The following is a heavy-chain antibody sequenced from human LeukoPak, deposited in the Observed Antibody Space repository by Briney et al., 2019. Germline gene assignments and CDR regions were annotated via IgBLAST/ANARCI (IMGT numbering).Heavy chain of an antibody. D-gene: IGHD5-18*01. CDR2: INHSGST. Sequence: TSETLSLTCAVYGGSFSGYYWSWIRQPPGKGLEWIGEINHSGSTNYNPSLKSRVTISVDTSKNQFSLKLSSVTAADTAVYYCARSRGVRYSYGYDYWGQGTLVTVSS. J-gene: IGHJ4*02. V-gene: IGHV4-34*01. CDR3: ARSRGVRYSYGYDY. CDR1: GGSFSGYY.